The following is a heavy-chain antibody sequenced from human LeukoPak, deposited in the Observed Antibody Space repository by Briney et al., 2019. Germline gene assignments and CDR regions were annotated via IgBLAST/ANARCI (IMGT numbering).Heavy chain of an antibody. J-gene: IGHJ5*02. CDR1: GFTFSSYA. D-gene: IGHD3-10*01. CDR3: GRALARFGDFDP. CDR2: ISYDGGNK. Sequence: AGGSLRLSYAASGFTFSSYAMHWVRQAPGKGLEGGAVISYDGGNKYYADSVKGRFPISRDNSKNTLYLQMKSMRAEDTAVYYCGRALARFGDFDPWGQGTLVTVSS. V-gene: IGHV3-30-3*01.